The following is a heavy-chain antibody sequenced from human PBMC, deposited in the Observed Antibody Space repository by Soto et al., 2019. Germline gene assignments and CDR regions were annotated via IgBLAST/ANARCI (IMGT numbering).Heavy chain of an antibody. CDR3: SRGEREDTAVVIGARPGEYGMDV. Sequence: QVQLVESGGGVVQPGRSLRLSCAASGFTFSIYAMHWVRQAPGKGLEWVAVISYDGARKAYANSVKGRFTISRDTSKNTLYLQMNSLRVEDTAAYYCSRGEREDTAVVIGARPGEYGMDVWGRGTTVTVSS. CDR1: GFTFSIYA. D-gene: IGHD2-15*01. V-gene: IGHV3-30-3*01. J-gene: IGHJ6*02. CDR2: ISYDGARK.